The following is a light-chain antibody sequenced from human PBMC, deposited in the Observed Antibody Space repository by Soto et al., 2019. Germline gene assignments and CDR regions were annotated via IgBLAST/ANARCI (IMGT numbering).Light chain of an antibody. CDR1: SSNIGNNY. CDR3: GTWDSSLSAWV. V-gene: IGLV1-51*01. Sequence: QSVLTQPPSVSAAPGQKVTISCSGSSSNIGNNYVSWYQRLPGTAPKLLIYDNNERPSGIPDRFSGSKSGTSATLGITGLQTGDEADYYCGTWDSSLSAWVFGGGTKLTVL. CDR2: DNN. J-gene: IGLJ3*02.